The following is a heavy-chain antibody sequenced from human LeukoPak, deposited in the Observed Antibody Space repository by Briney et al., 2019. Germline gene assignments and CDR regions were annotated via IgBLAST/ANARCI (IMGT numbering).Heavy chain of an antibody. CDR1: GYTFTSYG. CDR2: ISAYNGNT. D-gene: IGHD1-26*01. CDR3: ARDVTLGGWELYPFGY. J-gene: IGHJ4*02. V-gene: IGHV1-18*01. Sequence: GASVKVSCKASGYTFTSYGISWVRQAPGQGLEWMGWISAYNGNTNYAQKLQGRVTMTTDTSTSTAYMELRSLRSDDTAVYYCARDVTLGGWELYPFGYWGQGTLVTVSS.